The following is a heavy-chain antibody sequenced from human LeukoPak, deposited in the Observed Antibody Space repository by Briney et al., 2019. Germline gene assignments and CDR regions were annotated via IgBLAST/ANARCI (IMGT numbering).Heavy chain of an antibody. CDR3: GTMNY. D-gene: IGHD6-13*01. CDR1: GFTFNSYG. J-gene: IGHJ4*02. Sequence: PGGSLRLSCAASGFTFNSYGMHWVRQAPGKGLEWVAVIWYDGSNTYYADSVKGRFTISRDDSKNTLYLQMNSLRARDVRRAAAGTMNYWGQGTLVTVSS. V-gene: IGHV3-33*01. CDR2: IWYDGSNT.